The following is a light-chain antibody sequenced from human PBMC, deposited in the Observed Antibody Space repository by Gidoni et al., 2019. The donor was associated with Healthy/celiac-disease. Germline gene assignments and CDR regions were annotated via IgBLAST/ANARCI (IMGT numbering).Light chain of an antibody. CDR3: QQYNSYPWT. Sequence: IQMTPSPSTLSASVGDRVTITCRGSQSSSSWLAWYQQKPGKAPKILIYDASSLESGVPSRFSGSGSGTEFTLTISSLQPDDFATYYCQQYNSYPWTFGQGTKVEIK. V-gene: IGKV1-5*01. CDR1: QSSSSW. J-gene: IGKJ1*01. CDR2: DAS.